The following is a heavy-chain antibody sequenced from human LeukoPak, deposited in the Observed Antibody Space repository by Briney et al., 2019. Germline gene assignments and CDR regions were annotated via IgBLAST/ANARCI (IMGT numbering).Heavy chain of an antibody. D-gene: IGHD6-6*01. Sequence: GSSVKVSCKASGGTFSSYAISWVRQALGQGLEWMGGIIPIFGTANYAQKFQGRVTITADESTSTAYMELSSLRSEDTAVYYCARGGSSLYYYYYMDVWGKGTTVTVSS. J-gene: IGHJ6*03. CDR3: ARGGSSLYYYYYMDV. CDR1: GGTFSSYA. V-gene: IGHV1-69*01. CDR2: IIPIFGTA.